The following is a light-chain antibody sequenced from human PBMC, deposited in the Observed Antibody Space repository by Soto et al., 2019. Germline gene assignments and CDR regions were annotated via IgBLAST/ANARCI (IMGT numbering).Light chain of an antibody. CDR1: QSVSSN. CDR3: QLRRT. Sequence: IVVTQSPSTQSVSPGERATLSCRASQSVSSNLAWYQQKPGQAPRLLIYGASTRATGIPARFSGSGSATDFTLTISRLEPEDFAVYYCQLRRTFGQGTKVDIK. J-gene: IGKJ1*01. CDR2: GAS. V-gene: IGKV3-15*01.